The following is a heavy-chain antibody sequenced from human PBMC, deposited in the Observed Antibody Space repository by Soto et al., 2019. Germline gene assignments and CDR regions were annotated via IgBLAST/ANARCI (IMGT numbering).Heavy chain of an antibody. D-gene: IGHD1-26*01. J-gene: IGHJ4*02. CDR1: GYTFIGYY. V-gene: IGHV1-2*02. CDR3: MSGGWGDSPIDY. Sequence: ASVNVSCKTSGYTFIGYYVHWSRLAPGRGFQWLGWINPSNEVTTFSEFFQGRITMTRDTSTNTVHMELNGLTSDDAAVYYCMSGGWGDSPIDYWGQGTQVTVSS. CDR2: INPSNEVT.